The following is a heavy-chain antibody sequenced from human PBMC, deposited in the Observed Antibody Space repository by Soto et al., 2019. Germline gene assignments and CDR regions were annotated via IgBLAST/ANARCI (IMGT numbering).Heavy chain of an antibody. CDR3: AKDRDSGAVAGTSHYYGMDV. Sequence: GGSLRLSCAASGFTFSSYGMHWVRQAPGKGLEWVAVISYDGSNKYYADSVKGRFTISRDNSKNTLYLQMNSLRAEDTAVYYCAKDRDSGAVAGTSHYYGMDVWGQGTTVTVSS. CDR2: ISYDGSNK. D-gene: IGHD6-19*01. J-gene: IGHJ6*02. CDR1: GFTFSSYG. V-gene: IGHV3-30*18.